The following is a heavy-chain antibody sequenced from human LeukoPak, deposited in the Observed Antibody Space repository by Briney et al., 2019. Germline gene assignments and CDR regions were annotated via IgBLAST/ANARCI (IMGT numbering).Heavy chain of an antibody. J-gene: IGHJ4*02. CDR1: GFTFSSYG. CDR2: ISGSGGST. Sequence: PGGSLRLSCAASGFTFSSYGMSWVRQAPGKGLEWVSAISGSGGSTYYADSVKGRFTISRDNSKNTLYLQMNSLRAEDTAVYYCAKTPYQLRYFDWLHYFDYWGQGTLVTVSS. V-gene: IGHV3-23*01. CDR3: AKTPYQLRYFDWLHYFDY. D-gene: IGHD3-9*01.